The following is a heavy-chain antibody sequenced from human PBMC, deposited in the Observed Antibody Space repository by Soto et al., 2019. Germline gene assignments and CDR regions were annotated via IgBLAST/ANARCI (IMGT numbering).Heavy chain of an antibody. D-gene: IGHD5-18*01. CDR1: GYIFTTYG. J-gene: IGHJ4*02. CDR2: ISAYNGNT. V-gene: IGHV1-18*01. CDR3: ARFAMVRPNDY. Sequence: QVHLVQSGAEVKKPGASVKVSCKASGYIFTTYGISWVRQAPGQGLEWMGWISAYNGNTNYAQKFQGRVTMTTDASTNTAYMELRSLRSDDTAVYDCARFAMVRPNDYWGQGTLVTVSS.